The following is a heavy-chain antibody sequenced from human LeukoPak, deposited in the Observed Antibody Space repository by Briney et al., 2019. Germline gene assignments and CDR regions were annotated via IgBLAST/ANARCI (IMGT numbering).Heavy chain of an antibody. CDR2: MNRDGSEK. CDR3: AKDFSTSDWYYFDY. D-gene: IGHD2-2*01. V-gene: IGHV3-7*03. Sequence: PGGSLRLSCAASGFTFSSYWMSWVRQAPGKGLEWVANMNRDGSEKNYVDSIKGRFTISRDNAKNSLYLQMNSLRAEDTALYYCAKDFSTSDWYYFDYWGQGTLVTVSS. CDR1: GFTFSSYW. J-gene: IGHJ4*02.